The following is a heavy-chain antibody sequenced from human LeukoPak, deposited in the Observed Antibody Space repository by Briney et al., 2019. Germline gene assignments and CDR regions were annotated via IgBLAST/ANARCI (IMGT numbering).Heavy chain of an antibody. V-gene: IGHV3-53*01. Sequence: PGGSLRLSCAASGFTVSSNYMNWVRQAPGKGLEWVSIIYSSGSTYYGDSVKGRFTISRDKSKNTLYLQMNSLRAEDTAMYYCTRSNGDYYFDNWGQGTLVTVS. CDR1: GFTVSSNY. J-gene: IGHJ4*02. D-gene: IGHD4-17*01. CDR2: IYSSGST. CDR3: TRSNGDYYFDN.